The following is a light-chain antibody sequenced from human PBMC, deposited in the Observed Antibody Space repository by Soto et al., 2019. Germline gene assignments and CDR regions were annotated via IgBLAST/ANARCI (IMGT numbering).Light chain of an antibody. J-gene: IGLJ1*01. V-gene: IGLV2-18*02. Sequence: QSALTQPPSVSGSPGQSVTISCTGTSSEVGSYNRVSWYQQPPGTAPKLMIYEVNNRPSGVPDRFSGSKSGNTASLTITGLQAEDEADYYCNSYTSSNTYVFGTGTKLTVL. CDR1: SSEVGSYNR. CDR2: EVN. CDR3: NSYTSSNTYV.